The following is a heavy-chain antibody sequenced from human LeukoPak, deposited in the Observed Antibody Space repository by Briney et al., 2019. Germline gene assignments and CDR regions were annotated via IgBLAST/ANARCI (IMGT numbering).Heavy chain of an antibody. J-gene: IGHJ4*02. CDR2: IYHSGST. CDR1: GYSISSDNY. CDR3: ARAPRDSSSSNYMRRFDY. D-gene: IGHD3-22*01. V-gene: IGHV4-38-2*01. Sequence: SETLSLTCAVSGYSISSDNYWVWIRQPPGQGLEWTGGIYHSGSTYYNPSLKSRVTMSVDTSKNQFSLKLSSVTAADTAVYYCARAPRDSSSSNYMRRFDYWGQGTLVTVSS.